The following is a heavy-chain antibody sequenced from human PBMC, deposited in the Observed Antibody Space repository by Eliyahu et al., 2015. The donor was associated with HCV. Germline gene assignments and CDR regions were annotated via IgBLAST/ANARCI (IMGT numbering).Heavy chain of an antibody. CDR1: GYTFTGNY. CDR3: ARTSYYYGSGDY. CDR2: XNPNSGGT. Sequence: QVQLVQSGAEVKKPGASVKVSCKASGYTFTGNYWPGGGQAPGQGLEWMGRXNPNSGGTNYXQKFQGRVTMTRDTSISTAYMELSRLRSDDTAVYYCARTSYYYGSGDYWGQGTLVTVSS. D-gene: IGHD3-10*01. V-gene: IGHV1-2*06. J-gene: IGHJ4*02.